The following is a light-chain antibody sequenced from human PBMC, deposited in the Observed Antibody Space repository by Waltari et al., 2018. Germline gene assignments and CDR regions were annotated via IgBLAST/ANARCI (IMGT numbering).Light chain of an antibody. CDR2: AAS. CDR1: QIVSVY. CDR3: QQSYTTPWT. J-gene: IGKJ1*01. Sequence: DIQITQSPSSLSASVGDRVTITCRTSQIVSVYLNWYQHKPGKAPKLLISAASSLQSGVTSRFSGSGSGTDFALHISDLQPEDFAIYYCQQSYTTPWTFGQGTKVEIK. V-gene: IGKV1-39*01.